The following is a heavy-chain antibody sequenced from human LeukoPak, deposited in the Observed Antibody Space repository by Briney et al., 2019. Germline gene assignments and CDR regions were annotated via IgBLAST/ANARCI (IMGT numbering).Heavy chain of an antibody. Sequence: GGSLRLSCAASGFTFSSYWMHWVRQAPGKGLVWVSRINSDGSSTSYADSVKGRFTISRDNAKNTLYLQMNSLRAEDAAVYYCAKAPVTSCRGAFCYPFDYWGQGTLVTVSS. D-gene: IGHD2-15*01. CDR1: GFTFSSYW. J-gene: IGHJ4*02. V-gene: IGHV3-74*01. CDR2: INSDGSST. CDR3: AKAPVTSCRGAFCYPFDY.